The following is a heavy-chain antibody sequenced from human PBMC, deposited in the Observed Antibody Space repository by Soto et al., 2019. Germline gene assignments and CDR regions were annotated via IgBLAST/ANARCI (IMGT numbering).Heavy chain of an antibody. CDR2: ISGSGGST. CDR3: VLWQPYYCDY. D-gene: IGHD6-13*01. CDR1: GFTFSSYA. J-gene: IGHJ4*02. Sequence: EVQLLESGGGLVQPGGSLRLYCAASGFTFSSYAMSWFRQAPGKWLEWVSAISGSGGSTYYADSVKGRFTISRDNSKNTLYLQMNSLRAEDTAGYDCVLWQPYYCDYWGQGTLVTVAS. V-gene: IGHV3-23*01.